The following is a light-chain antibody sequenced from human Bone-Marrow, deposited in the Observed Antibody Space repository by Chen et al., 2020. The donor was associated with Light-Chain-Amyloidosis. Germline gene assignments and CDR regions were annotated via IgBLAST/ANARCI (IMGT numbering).Light chain of an antibody. V-gene: IGLV6-57*01. J-gene: IGLJ3*02. CDR1: SGSIATNY. CDR2: EDD. Sequence: NFMLTQPHSVSESPGKTVIISCTRSSGSIATNYVQWYQQRPGSSPTTVIYEDDQRPSGVPDRRSGSIDRSSDSASLTISGMKTEDEADYHCQSYQGRSQAVSGGGTKLTGL. CDR3: QSYQGRSQAV.